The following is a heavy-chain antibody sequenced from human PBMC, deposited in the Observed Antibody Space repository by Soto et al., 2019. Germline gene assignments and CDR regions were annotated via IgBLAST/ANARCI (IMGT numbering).Heavy chain of an antibody. CDR3: AYCSSTSCRRGSAYYYFLDV. J-gene: IGHJ6*03. V-gene: IGHV1-3*01. CDR2: INAGNGNT. CDR1: GYTFTSYA. D-gene: IGHD2-2*01. Sequence: ASVKVSCKASGYTFTSYAMHWVRQAPGQRLEWMGWINAGNGNTKYSQKFQGRVTITTDTSASTAYMELSSLRSEDTAVYYCAYCSSTSCRRGSAYYYFLDVWGKGTTVTVSS.